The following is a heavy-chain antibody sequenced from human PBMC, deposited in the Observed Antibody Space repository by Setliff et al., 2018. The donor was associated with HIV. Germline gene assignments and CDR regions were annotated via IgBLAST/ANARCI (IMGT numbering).Heavy chain of an antibody. CDR2: IHYGGGT. Sequence: SETLSLTCSISGGSISNYYWVWIRQSPGKGLGWIGHIHYGGGTYYNPSLESRVSISRDTPKNQFSLNLRDVTAGDTALYYCARAVIRREDRGMWTKLWSAPNHMDVWGKGITVTVSS. CDR3: ARAVIRREDRGMWTKLWSAPNHMDV. D-gene: IGHD3-10*01. V-gene: IGHV4-59*01. CDR1: GGSISNYY. J-gene: IGHJ6*03.